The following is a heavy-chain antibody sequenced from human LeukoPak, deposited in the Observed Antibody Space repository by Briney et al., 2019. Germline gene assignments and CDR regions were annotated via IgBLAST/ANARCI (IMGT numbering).Heavy chain of an antibody. CDR2: IRYDGSNK. J-gene: IGHJ4*02. V-gene: IGHV3-30*02. CDR1: GFTFSSYS. Sequence: GVSLRLSCAAAGFTFSSYSMNWVRQAPGKGLEWVAFIRYDGSNKYYADSVKGRFTISRDNSKNTLYLQMNSLRAEDTAVYYCATDGDSTHIHYWDQGTLVTVSS. CDR3: ATDGDSTHIHY. D-gene: IGHD2-2*01.